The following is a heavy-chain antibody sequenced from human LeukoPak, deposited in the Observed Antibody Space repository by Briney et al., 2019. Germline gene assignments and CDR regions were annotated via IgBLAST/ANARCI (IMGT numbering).Heavy chain of an antibody. CDR2: VNSDGSSA. J-gene: IGHJ4*02. CDR1: GFTFSNYW. Sequence: PGGSLRLSCVASGFTFSNYWMHWVRQAPGKGLVWVSRVNSDGSSATYADSVKGRFTIARDNAKNTVYLQMNSLRAEDTAVYYCARDHHSSSWYGIYFDYWGQGTLVTVSS. V-gene: IGHV3-74*03. CDR3: ARDHHSSSWYGIYFDY. D-gene: IGHD6-13*01.